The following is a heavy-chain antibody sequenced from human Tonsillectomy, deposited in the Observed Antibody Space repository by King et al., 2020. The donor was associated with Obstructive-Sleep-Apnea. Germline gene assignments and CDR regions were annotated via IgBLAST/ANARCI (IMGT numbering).Heavy chain of an antibody. CDR1: GFTFSTND. D-gene: IGHD3-10*01. J-gene: IGHJ6*02. CDR2: ISYDGSNK. CDR3: AKHSDNSYASGIIKSNDYYYSGMDV. V-gene: IGHV3-30*18. Sequence: VQLVESGGGVVQPGRSLRLSCAASGFTFSTNDIHWVRQAPGKGLEWVAVISYDGSNKYYPDSVKGRFTISRDNSKNTLYLQMNSLRAEDTAVYYCAKHSDNSYASGIIKSNDYYYSGMDVWGQGTTVTVSS.